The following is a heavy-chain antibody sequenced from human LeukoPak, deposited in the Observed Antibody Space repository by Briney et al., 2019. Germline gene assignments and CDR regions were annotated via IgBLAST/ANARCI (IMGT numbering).Heavy chain of an antibody. CDR3: ATVSRGWYYFDY. V-gene: IGHV1-24*01. Sequence: ASVKVSCKVSGYTLTELSMHWVRQAPGKGLEWMGGFDPEDGETIYAQKFQGRVTMTEDTSTDTAYMELSSLRSEDTAVYYCATVSRGWYYFDYWGQGTLVTVSS. D-gene: IGHD6-19*01. CDR2: FDPEDGET. CDR1: GYTLTELS. J-gene: IGHJ4*02.